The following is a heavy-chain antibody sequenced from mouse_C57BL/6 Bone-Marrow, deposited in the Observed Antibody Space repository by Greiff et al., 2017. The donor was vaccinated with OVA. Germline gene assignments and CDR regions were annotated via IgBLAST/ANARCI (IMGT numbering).Heavy chain of an antibody. J-gene: IGHJ4*01. CDR3: ATGTRYYAMDY. CDR1: GNTFTDYY. Sequence: EVQLQQSGPVLVKPGASVKMSCKASGNTFTDYYMNWVKQSHGKSLEWIGVINPYNGGTSYNQKFKGKATLTVDKSSSTAYMELNSLTSEDSAVYYCATGTRYYAMDYWGQGTSVTVSS. CDR2: INPYNGGT. V-gene: IGHV1-19*01. D-gene: IGHD4-1*01.